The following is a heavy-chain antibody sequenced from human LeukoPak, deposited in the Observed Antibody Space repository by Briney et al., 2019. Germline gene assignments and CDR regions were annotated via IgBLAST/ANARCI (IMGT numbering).Heavy chain of an antibody. V-gene: IGHV1-69*06. CDR2: IIPIFGTA. CDR3: ARDSHAGCSSTSCYQPLDY. D-gene: IGHD2-2*01. J-gene: IGHJ4*02. CDR1: GGTFSSYA. Sequence: ASVKVSCKASGGTFSSYAISWVRQAPGQGLEWMGGIIPIFGTANYAQKFQGRVTITADKSTSTAYMELSSLRSEDTAVYYCARDSHAGCSSTSCYQPLDYWDQGTLVTVSS.